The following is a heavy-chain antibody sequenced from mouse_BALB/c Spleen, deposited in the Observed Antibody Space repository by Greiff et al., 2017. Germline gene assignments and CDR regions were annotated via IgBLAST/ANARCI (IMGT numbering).Heavy chain of an antibody. J-gene: IGHJ3*01. CDR3: ARKEELTWFAY. Sequence: EVKLVESGGGLVQPGGSRKLSCAASGFTFSSFGMHWVRQAPEKGLEWVAYISSGSSTIYYADTVKGRFTISRDNPKNTLFLQMTSLRSEDTAMYYCARKEELTWFAYWGQGTLVTVSA. V-gene: IGHV5-17*02. CDR1: GFTFSSFG. CDR2: ISSGSSTI.